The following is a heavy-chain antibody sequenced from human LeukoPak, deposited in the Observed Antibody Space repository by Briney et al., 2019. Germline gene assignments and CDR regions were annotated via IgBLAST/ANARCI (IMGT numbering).Heavy chain of an antibody. V-gene: IGHV3-23*01. Sequence: GGTLRLSCAASGFTFSSYGMSWVRQAPGKGLEWVSVISGSGGSTYYADSVKGRFTISRDNSKNTLYLQMNSLRVEDTAVYYCTNGRYYYDSSSTRYYFDYWGQGTLVTVSS. J-gene: IGHJ4*02. CDR2: ISGSGGST. CDR1: GFTFSSYG. D-gene: IGHD3-22*01. CDR3: TNGRYYYDSSSTRYYFDY.